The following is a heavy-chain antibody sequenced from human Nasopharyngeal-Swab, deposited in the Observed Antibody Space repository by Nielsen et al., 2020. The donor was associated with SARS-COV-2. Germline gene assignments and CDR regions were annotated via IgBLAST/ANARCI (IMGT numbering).Heavy chain of an antibody. D-gene: IGHD6-13*01. J-gene: IGHJ6*02. Sequence: GESLKISCAASGFTFSSYAMHWVRQAPGKGLEWVAVISYDGSNKYYADSVKGRFTISRDNSKNTLYLQMNSLRAEDTAVYYCASSPGIAAPTGMDVWGQGTTVTASS. CDR1: GFTFSSYA. CDR2: ISYDGSNK. V-gene: IGHV3-30*04. CDR3: ASSPGIAAPTGMDV.